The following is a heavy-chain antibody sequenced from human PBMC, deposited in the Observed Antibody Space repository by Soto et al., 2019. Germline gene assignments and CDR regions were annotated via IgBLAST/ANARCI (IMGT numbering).Heavy chain of an antibody. J-gene: IGHJ4*02. CDR3: ASLYGGTDRVDY. D-gene: IGHD4-17*01. CDR1: GGSISSGGYS. Sequence: QLQLQESGSGLVKPSQTLSLTCAVSGGSISSGGYSWSWIRQPPGKGLEWIWYSYHSGSTYYNPSLKSRVTISADRSKNQFSLKLSSVTAAYTAVYYCASLYGGTDRVDYWGQGTLVTVSS. V-gene: IGHV4-30-2*01. CDR2: SYHSGST.